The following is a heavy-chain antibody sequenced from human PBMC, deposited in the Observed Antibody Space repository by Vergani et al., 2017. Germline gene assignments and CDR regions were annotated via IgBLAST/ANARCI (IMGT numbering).Heavy chain of an antibody. D-gene: IGHD6-13*01. Sequence: QVQLVESGGGVVQPGRSLRLSCAASGLTFSSYGMHWVRQAPGKGLEWVAVISYDGSNKYYADSVKGRFTISRDNSKNTLYLQMNSLRAEDTAVYYCARERWGIAAAGTSYGMDVWGQGTTVTVSS. J-gene: IGHJ6*02. CDR3: ARERWGIAAAGTSYGMDV. CDR2: ISYDGSNK. V-gene: IGHV3-30*03. CDR1: GLTFSSYG.